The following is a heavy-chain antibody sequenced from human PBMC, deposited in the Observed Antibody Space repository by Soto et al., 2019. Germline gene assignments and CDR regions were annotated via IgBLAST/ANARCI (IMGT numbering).Heavy chain of an antibody. CDR3: ARGRYGDY. Sequence: QVHLVQSGAEVKKPGASVTVSCKGSGYTFTSYGITWVRQAPGQGLEWMGWISAHNGNTDYAQKVQGRVTVTRDTSTSRAYMELRSLRADDTAVYYCARGRYGDYWGQGALVTVSS. J-gene: IGHJ4*02. D-gene: IGHD1-1*01. CDR2: ISAHNGNT. CDR1: GYTFTSYG. V-gene: IGHV1-18*01.